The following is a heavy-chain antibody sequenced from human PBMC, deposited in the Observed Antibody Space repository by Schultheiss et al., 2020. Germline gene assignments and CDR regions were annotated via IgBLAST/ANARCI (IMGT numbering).Heavy chain of an antibody. CDR2: IYTSGST. CDR1: GGSISSYY. Sequence: GSLRLSCTVSGGSISSYYWSWIRQPAGKGLEWIGRIYTSGSTNYNPSLKSRVTMSVDTSKNQFSLKLSSVTAADAAVYYCARDLGSSAGGVYYYYYGMDVWGQGTTVNVSS. CDR3: ARDLGSSAGGVYYYYYGMDV. D-gene: IGHD6-6*01. V-gene: IGHV4-4*07. J-gene: IGHJ6*02.